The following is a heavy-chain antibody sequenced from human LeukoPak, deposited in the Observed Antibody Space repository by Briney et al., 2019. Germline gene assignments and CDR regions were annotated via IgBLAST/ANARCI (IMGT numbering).Heavy chain of an antibody. Sequence: SETLSLTCTVSGGSISSSSYYWGWIRQPPGKGLEWIGSIYYSGSTYYNPSLKSRVTISVDTSKNQFSLKLSSVTAADTAVYYCARDPKYYYDSSGSQGSWGQGTLVTVSS. CDR1: GGSISSSSYY. D-gene: IGHD3-22*01. CDR3: ARDPKYYYDSSGSQGS. CDR2: IYYSGST. J-gene: IGHJ4*02. V-gene: IGHV4-39*07.